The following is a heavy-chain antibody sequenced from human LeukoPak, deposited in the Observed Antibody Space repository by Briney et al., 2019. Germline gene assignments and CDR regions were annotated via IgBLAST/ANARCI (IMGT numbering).Heavy chain of an antibody. Sequence: GSLRLSCETSGFSFSTYWMSWVRQAPGKGLDLVANIKQDRSEKYYVDSVKGRFTISRDNAKNSLYLQMNSLRAEDTAVYYCARLREIPVFGVVTKSTSYFDYWGQGTLVTVSS. CDR3: ARLREIPVFGVVTKSTSYFDY. D-gene: IGHD3-3*01. CDR2: IKQDRSEK. J-gene: IGHJ4*02. V-gene: IGHV3-7*01. CDR1: GFSFSTYW.